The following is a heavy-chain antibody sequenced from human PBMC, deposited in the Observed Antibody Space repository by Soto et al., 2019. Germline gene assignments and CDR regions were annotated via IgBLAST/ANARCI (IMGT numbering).Heavy chain of an antibody. CDR2: ISSDVVNY. V-gene: IGHV3-30-3*01. Sequence: QVQLVESGGGVVQPGRSLRLSCAASGFTFSSFAMHWVRQAPGKGLEWLAVISSDVVNYYYAESVKGRFTISRDNSKNTPYLQMNSMRNEDTAVYYCARGGAWTPEGLGYWGQGTLVTVSS. D-gene: IGHD2-15*01. CDR1: GFTFSSFA. J-gene: IGHJ4*02. CDR3: ARGGAWTPEGLGY.